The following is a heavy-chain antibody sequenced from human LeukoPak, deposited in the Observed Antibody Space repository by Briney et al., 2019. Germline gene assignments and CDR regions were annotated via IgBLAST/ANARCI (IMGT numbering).Heavy chain of an antibody. CDR3: ARPKAKGNGDYNWFDP. J-gene: IGHJ5*02. Sequence: SETLSLTCTVSGGSISSSSYYWGWIRQPPGKGLEWIGSIYYSGSTYYNPSLKRRVTISVDTSKNQFSQKLSSVTAADTAVYYCARPKAKGNGDYNWFDPWGQGTLVTVSS. D-gene: IGHD4-17*01. CDR2: IYYSGST. V-gene: IGHV4-39*01. CDR1: GGSISSSSYY.